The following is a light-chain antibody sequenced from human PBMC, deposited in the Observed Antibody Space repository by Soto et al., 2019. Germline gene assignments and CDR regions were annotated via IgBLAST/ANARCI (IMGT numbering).Light chain of an antibody. CDR3: PSWMSRRALV. Sequence: QSALTQPASVSGAPGQSIAISCSGPSSDVGSFNFVSWYQQHPGKVPKLIIYEVSNRPSGVSSRFSGFKSGDTASLIISGVESEGEADYNCPSWMSRRALVFGGGTMLAVL. V-gene: IGLV2-14*01. CDR1: SSDVGSFNF. CDR2: EVS. J-gene: IGLJ2*01.